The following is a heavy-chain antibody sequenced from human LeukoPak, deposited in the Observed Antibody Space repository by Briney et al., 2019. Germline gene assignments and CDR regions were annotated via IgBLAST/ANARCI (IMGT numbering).Heavy chain of an antibody. J-gene: IGHJ6*02. Sequence: ASETLSLTCAVYGGSFSGYYWSWIRQPPGKGLEWIGEINHSGSTNYNPSLKSRVTISVDTSKNQFSLKLSSVTAADTAVYYCARGRSYYGSGSYYYYYGMDVWGQGTTVTVSS. D-gene: IGHD3-10*01. CDR2: INHSGST. CDR1: GGSFSGYY. CDR3: ARGRSYYGSGSYYYYYGMDV. V-gene: IGHV4-34*01.